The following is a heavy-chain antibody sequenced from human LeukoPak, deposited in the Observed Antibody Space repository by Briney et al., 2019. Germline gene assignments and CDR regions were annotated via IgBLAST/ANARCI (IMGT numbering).Heavy chain of an antibody. CDR2: IRYDGSNK. Sequence: PGGSLRLSCAASGFTFSSYGMHWVRQAPGKGLEWVAFIRYDGSNKYYADSVKGRFTISRDNSKNTLYLQMNSLRAEDTAVYYCAKDYSSSWPLDYWGQGTLVTVSS. CDR3: AKDYSSSWPLDY. J-gene: IGHJ4*02. CDR1: GFTFSSYG. D-gene: IGHD6-13*01. V-gene: IGHV3-30*02.